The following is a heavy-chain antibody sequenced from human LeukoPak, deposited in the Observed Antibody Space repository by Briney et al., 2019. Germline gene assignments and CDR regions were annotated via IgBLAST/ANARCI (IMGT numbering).Heavy chain of an antibody. J-gene: IGHJ4*02. CDR1: GFTVANDR. V-gene: IGHV3-23*01. CDR2: ISAGGGST. Sequence: GGSLRLSCAASGFTVANDRMSWVRQAPGKGLEWVSAISAGGGSTYYADSMKGRFTISRDNSENTLYLQMNSLRAEDTAVYYCAKYIVLTATRTFDYWGQGTLVTVSS. D-gene: IGHD2-21*02. CDR3: AKYIVLTATRTFDY.